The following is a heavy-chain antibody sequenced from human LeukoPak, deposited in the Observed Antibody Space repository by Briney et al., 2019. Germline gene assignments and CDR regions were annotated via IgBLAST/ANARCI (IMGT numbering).Heavy chain of an antibody. CDR2: ISSSSSYI. CDR1: GFTFSSYS. J-gene: IGHJ6*02. D-gene: IGHD3-10*01. V-gene: IGHV3-21*01. Sequence: GGSLRLSCAASGFTFSSYSMNWVRQAPGKGLEWVSSISSSSSYIYYADSVKGRFTISRDNAKNSLYLQMNSLRAEDTAVYYCASTLYYYGSGSYGYYGMDVLGQGTTVTVSS. CDR3: ASTLYYYGSGSYGYYGMDV.